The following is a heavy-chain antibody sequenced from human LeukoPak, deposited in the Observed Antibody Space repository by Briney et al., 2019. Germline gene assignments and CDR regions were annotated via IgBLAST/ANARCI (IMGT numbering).Heavy chain of an antibody. CDR2: ISAYNGDT. J-gene: IGHJ4*02. D-gene: IGHD6-19*01. CDR3: ARAAVAQGPIDC. CDR1: GYAFTSYG. V-gene: IGHV1-18*04. Sequence: ASVKVSCKASGYAFTSYGISWVRQAPGQGLEWMGWISAYNGDTNYAQKLQGRVTMTTDTSTSTAYMELRSLRSDDTAVYYCARAAVAQGPIDCWGQGTLVTVSS.